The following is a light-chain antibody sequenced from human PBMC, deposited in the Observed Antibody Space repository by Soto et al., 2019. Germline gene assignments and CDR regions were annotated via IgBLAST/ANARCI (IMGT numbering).Light chain of an antibody. V-gene: IGKV1-39*01. CDR3: QQSYSTPLT. CDR2: AAS. J-gene: IGKJ4*01. Sequence: GDRVTLTCRASQSISSYLNWYQQKPGKAPKLLIYAASSLQSGVPSRFSGSGSGTDFTLTISSLQPEDFATYYCQQSYSTPLTFGGGTKVEIK. CDR1: QSISSY.